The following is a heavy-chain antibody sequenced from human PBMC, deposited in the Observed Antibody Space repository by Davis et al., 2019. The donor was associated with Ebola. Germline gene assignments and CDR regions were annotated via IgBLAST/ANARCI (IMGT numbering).Heavy chain of an antibody. D-gene: IGHD5-18*01. CDR3: AREDTAMAYFDC. CDR1: GFTFSVSA. Sequence: GESLKISCAASGFTFSVSAIHWVRQASGKGPEWVGRVRTKTNRYATAYAASVKGRFTISRDNSKYMLYLQMSGLRAEDTAVYYCAREDTAMAYFDCWGQGTLVTVSS. J-gene: IGHJ4*02. CDR2: VRTKTNRYAT. V-gene: IGHV3-73*01.